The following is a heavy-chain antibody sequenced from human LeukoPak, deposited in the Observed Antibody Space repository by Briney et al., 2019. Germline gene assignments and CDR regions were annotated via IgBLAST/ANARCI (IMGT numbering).Heavy chain of an antibody. Sequence: GGSLRLSCAASGFTFTTSWMSWVRLAPGKGLEWVANINQDGSETFYVDSVKGRCTISRDNGNNSMFVQMDSMRGEDTAVYYCVRGFDGYFGFDLWGQGTMVTVSS. CDR3: VRGFDGYFGFDL. D-gene: IGHD5-24*01. CDR2: INQDGSET. CDR1: GFTFTTSW. V-gene: IGHV3-7*05. J-gene: IGHJ3*01.